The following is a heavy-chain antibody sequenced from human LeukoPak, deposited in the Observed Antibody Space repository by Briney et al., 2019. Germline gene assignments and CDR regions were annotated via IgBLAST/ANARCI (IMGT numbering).Heavy chain of an antibody. V-gene: IGHV4-59*01. CDR3: ARGEIDSSGWYVLLGY. J-gene: IGHJ4*02. Sequence: SETLPLTCTVSGGSISSYYWSWIRQPPGKGLEWIGYIYYSGSTNYNPSLKSRVTISVDTSKNQFSLKLSSVTAADTAVYYCARGEIDSSGWYVLLGYWGQGTLVTVSS. D-gene: IGHD6-19*01. CDR1: GGSISSYY. CDR2: IYYSGST.